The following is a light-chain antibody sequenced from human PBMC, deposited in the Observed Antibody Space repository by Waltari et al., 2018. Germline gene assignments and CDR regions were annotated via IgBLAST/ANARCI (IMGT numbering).Light chain of an antibody. CDR1: SSTVGGNP. J-gene: IGLJ3*02. V-gene: IGLV1-44*01. CDR2: NNN. CDR3: ASWDDTLNGPV. Sequence: QSVLTQPPSASGAPGQRVTISCSASSSTVGGNPVSWYQQLPGTAPKPLILNNNRRPSGFPKRFSGSKSGTSASLAISGLQSEDEAYYYCASWDDTLNGPVFGGGTKLTVL.